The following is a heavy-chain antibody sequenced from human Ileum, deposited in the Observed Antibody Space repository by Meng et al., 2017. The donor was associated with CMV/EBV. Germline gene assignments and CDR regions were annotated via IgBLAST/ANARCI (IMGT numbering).Heavy chain of an antibody. D-gene: IGHD2-2*01. CDR3: ARDSYGVPAADYVMDV. CDR2: INPSGVST. J-gene: IGHJ6*02. CDR1: GYTFTSYY. V-gene: IGHV1-46*01. Sequence: ASVKVSCKASGYTFTSYYMHWVRQAPGQGLEWMGIINPSGVSTSYAQKFKGRVTMTRDTSTRTVYMELSSLRSEDTAVYYCARDSYGVPAADYVMDVWGQGTTVTVSS.